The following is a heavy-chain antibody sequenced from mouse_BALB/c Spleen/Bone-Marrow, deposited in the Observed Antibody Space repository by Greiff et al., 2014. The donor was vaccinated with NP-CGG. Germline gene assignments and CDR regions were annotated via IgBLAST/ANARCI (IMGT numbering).Heavy chain of an antibody. CDR3: AREGLRQGGDY. Sequence: VQLQQSGPELVKPGASMKISCKASGYSFTGYTMNWVKQSHGKNLEWIGLINPYNGGTSYSQKFKGKATLTVDKSSSTAYMELIIPTSEDSAVYCCAREGLRQGGDYWGQGTTLTVSS. D-gene: IGHD2-2*01. J-gene: IGHJ2*01. CDR1: GYSFTGYT. CDR2: INPYNGGT. V-gene: IGHV1S135*01.